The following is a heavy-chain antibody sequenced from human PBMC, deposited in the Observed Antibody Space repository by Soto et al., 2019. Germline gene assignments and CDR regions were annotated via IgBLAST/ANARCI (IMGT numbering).Heavy chain of an antibody. Sequence: PSETLSLTCAVSGGSVINGSYYWSWIRQPPGKALEWIGYIYYSGSTNYNPSLKSRVIISKDTSKNQFSLKLKSVTAADTAVYYCAKEAIAAASTQYWGQGALVTVSS. D-gene: IGHD6-13*01. CDR3: AKEAIAAASTQY. CDR1: GGSVINGSYY. J-gene: IGHJ4*02. CDR2: IYYSGST. V-gene: IGHV4-61*01.